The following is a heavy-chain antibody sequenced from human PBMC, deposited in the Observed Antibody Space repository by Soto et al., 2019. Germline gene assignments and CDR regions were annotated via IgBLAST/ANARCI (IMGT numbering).Heavy chain of an antibody. J-gene: IGHJ4*02. V-gene: IGHV3-23*01. D-gene: IGHD2-15*01. CDR3: AKDGLGSCTGGTCYGSDY. CDR2: ISGSGASI. Sequence: EVQLLESGGNLVQPGGSLRLSCAASGFTFSSYDMSWVRQAPGKGLEWVSTISGSGASIYDADSVKGRFTISRDNSKNTVYLLMNSLRAEDTAVYYCAKDGLGSCTGGTCYGSDYWGQGTLVTVSS. CDR1: GFTFSSYD.